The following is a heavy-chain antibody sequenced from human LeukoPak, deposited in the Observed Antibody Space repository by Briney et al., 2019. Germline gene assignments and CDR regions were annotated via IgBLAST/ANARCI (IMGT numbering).Heavy chain of an antibody. CDR1: GYTFTSYG. J-gene: IGHJ4*02. CDR2: ISAYNGNT. CDR3: ARDDDYDFWSGYYTGIVY. D-gene: IGHD3-3*01. V-gene: IGHV1-18*01. Sequence: ASVKVSCKASGYTFTSYGISWVRQAPGQGLEWMGWISAYNGNTNYAQKPQGRVTMTTDTSTSTAYMELRSLRSDDTAVYYCARDDDYDFWSGYYTGIVYWGQGTLVTVSS.